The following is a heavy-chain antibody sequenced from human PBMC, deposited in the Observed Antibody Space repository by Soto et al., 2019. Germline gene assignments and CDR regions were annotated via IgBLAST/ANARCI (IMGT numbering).Heavy chain of an antibody. CDR3: ARDQRFLEWSPFDAFDI. CDR1: GDRVSSNRAA. D-gene: IGHD3-3*01. CDR2: TYYRSKWYN. V-gene: IGHV6-1*01. J-gene: IGHJ3*02. Sequence: KQSQTLSLTCAISGDRVSSNRAALNWIRQSPSRGLEWLGRTYYRSKWYNDYAVSVKSRITINPDTSKNPFSLQLNSVTPEDTAVYYFARDQRFLEWSPFDAFDIWGQGTMVTVSS.